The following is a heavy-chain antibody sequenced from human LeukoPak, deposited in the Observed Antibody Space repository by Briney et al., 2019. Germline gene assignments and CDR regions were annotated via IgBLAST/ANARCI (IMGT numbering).Heavy chain of an antibody. CDR2: ISYDGSNK. J-gene: IGHJ4*02. CDR1: GFTFSSYG. Sequence: GGSLRLSCAASGFTFSSYGMHWVRQAPGKGLEWVAVISYDGSNKYYADSVKGRFTISRDNSKNTLYLQMNSLRAEDTAVYYCAKKPGEYQLLPDYWGQGTLVTVSS. CDR3: AKKPGEYQLLPDY. V-gene: IGHV3-30*18. D-gene: IGHD2-2*01.